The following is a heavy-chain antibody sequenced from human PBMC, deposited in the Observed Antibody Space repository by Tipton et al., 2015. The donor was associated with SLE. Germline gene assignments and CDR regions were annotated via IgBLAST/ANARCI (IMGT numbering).Heavy chain of an antibody. CDR1: GFTFNNYW. CDR3: ARGSEHNLH. D-gene: IGHD1-1*01. CDR2: INHGGSEK. J-gene: IGHJ4*02. V-gene: IGHV3-7*04. Sequence: GSLRLSCAASGFTFNNYWMHWFRQVPGKGLEWVANINHGGSEKYYVDSVKGRFTISRDNAKNSLYLQMNSLRAEDTAVYYCARGSEHNLHWGQGTLVTVSS.